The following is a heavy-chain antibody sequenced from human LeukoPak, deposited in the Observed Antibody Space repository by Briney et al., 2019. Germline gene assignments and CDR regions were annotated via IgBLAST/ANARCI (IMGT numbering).Heavy chain of an antibody. J-gene: IGHJ4*02. Sequence: PGGSLRLSCAASGFTFSDYYMSWIRQAPGKGLEWVSYISGSGSTIYYTDSVKGRFTISRDNAKNSLYLQMNSLRVEDTAVYYCARPAVAGLRAGGYDYWGQGTLVTVSS. D-gene: IGHD6-19*01. CDR2: ISGSGSTI. CDR1: GFTFSDYY. V-gene: IGHV3-11*04. CDR3: ARPAVAGLRAGGYDY.